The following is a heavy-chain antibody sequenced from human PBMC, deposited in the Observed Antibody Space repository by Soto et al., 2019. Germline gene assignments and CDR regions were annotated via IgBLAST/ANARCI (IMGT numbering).Heavy chain of an antibody. J-gene: IGHJ4*02. D-gene: IGHD3-22*01. CDR1: GGSISSSSCH. V-gene: IGHV4-39*06. Sequence: PSETLSLTCTVPGGSISSSSCHWGWIRQPPGKGLEWIASIKYSGTTFYNPSLKSRVTLSVDTSKNQFALKLSSVTAAETAVYYCARGSYYYDSSGYYYVGDFDYWGQGTLVTVSS. CDR2: IKYSGTT. CDR3: ARGSYYYDSSGYYYVGDFDY.